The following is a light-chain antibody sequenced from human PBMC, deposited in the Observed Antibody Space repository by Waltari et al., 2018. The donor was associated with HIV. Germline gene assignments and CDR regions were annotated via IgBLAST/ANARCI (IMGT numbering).Light chain of an antibody. CDR3: GTWDNSLRAGV. CDR1: SFNIGSNY. Sequence: QAVLTQPPSVSEAPGQKVSISCSGNSFNIGSNYVSWYQQLPGRAPKLLIYNTNERPSGIPDRFSGSVSDTSATLGITGLQTGDEADYYCGTWDNSLRAGVFGGGTKLTVL. CDR2: NTN. V-gene: IGLV1-51*01. J-gene: IGLJ2*01.